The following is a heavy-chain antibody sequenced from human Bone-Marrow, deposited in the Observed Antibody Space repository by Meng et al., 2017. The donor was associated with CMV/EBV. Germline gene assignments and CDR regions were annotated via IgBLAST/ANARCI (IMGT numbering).Heavy chain of an antibody. CDR1: GFTFSSYA. V-gene: IGHV3-30-3*01. CDR2: ISYDGSNK. Sequence: LSLTCAASGFTFSSYAMHWVRQAPGKGLEWVAVISYDGSNKYYADSVKGRFTISRDNSKNTLYLQMNSLRAEDTAVYYCAREIAYGITMVRGVPTPMDVWGQGTTVTVSS. D-gene: IGHD3-10*01. J-gene: IGHJ6*02. CDR3: AREIAYGITMVRGVPTPMDV.